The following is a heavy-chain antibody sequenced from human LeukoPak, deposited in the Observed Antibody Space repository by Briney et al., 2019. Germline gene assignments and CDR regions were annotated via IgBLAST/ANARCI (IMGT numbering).Heavy chain of an antibody. CDR2: INHSGST. J-gene: IGHJ6*02. D-gene: IGHD2-15*01. CDR3: ARDWVVAATLYYYYYGMDV. Sequence: PSETLSLTCAVYGGSFSGYYWSWIRQPPGKGLEWIGEINHSGSTNYNPSLKSRVTISVDTSKNQFSLKLSSVTAADTAVYYCARDWVVAATLYYYYYGMDVWGQGTTVTVSS. V-gene: IGHV4-34*01. CDR1: GGSFSGYY.